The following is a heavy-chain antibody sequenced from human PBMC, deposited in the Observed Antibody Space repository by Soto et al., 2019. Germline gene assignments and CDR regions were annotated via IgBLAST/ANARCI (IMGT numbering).Heavy chain of an antibody. CDR2: IWYDGSNK. CDR3: ARDSSYYDSSGYYYPDAFDI. V-gene: IGHV3-33*01. CDR1: GFNFSSYG. D-gene: IGHD3-22*01. J-gene: IGHJ3*02. Sequence: GGSLRLSCAASGFNFSSYGLHCVRQAPGKGLEWVAVIWYDGSNKYYADSVKGRFTISRDNSKNTLYLQMNSLRAEDTAVYYCARDSSYYDSSGYYYPDAFDIWGQGTMVTVSS.